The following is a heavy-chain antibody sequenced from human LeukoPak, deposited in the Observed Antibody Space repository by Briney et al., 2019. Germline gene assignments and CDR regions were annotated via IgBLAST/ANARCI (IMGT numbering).Heavy chain of an antibody. Sequence: PGGSLRLSCAASGFTFSSYSMNWVRQAPGKGLEWFSYISSSSSPIYYADSVKGRFTISRDNAKSSLYLQLNYLRAEDTAVYYCAGWHDSSGYYYALYYYGLDVWGQGTTVTVSS. CDR3: AGWHDSSGYYYALYYYGLDV. CDR1: GFTFSSYS. D-gene: IGHD3-22*01. V-gene: IGHV3-48*01. CDR2: ISSSSSPI. J-gene: IGHJ6*02.